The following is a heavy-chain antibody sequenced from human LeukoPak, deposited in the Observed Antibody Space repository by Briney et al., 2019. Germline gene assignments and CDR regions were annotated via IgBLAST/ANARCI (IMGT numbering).Heavy chain of an antibody. J-gene: IGHJ4*02. D-gene: IGHD6-13*01. CDR2: ISGSGGST. V-gene: IGHV3-23*01. CDR1: GFTFSSYA. CDR3: AREGGWGYSSSWVFDY. Sequence: PGGSLRLSCAASGFTFSSYAMSWVRQAPGKGLEWVSAISGSGGSTYYADSVKGRFTISRDNAKNSLYLQMNSLRAEDTAVYYCAREGGWGYSSSWVFDYWGQGTLVTVSS.